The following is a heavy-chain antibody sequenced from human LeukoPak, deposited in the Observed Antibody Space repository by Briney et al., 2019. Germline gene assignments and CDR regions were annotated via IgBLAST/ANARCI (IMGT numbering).Heavy chain of an antibody. CDR3: ARGWLAETTVVTPYNY. Sequence: KISCKGSGYSFTSYWIGWVRQAPGQGLEWMGGIIPIFGTAHYAQKFQGRVTITADESTSTAYMELRSLRSEDTAVYYCARGWLAETTVVTPYNYWGQGTLVTVSS. V-gene: IGHV1-69*01. CDR2: IIPIFGTA. CDR1: GYSFTSYW. D-gene: IGHD4-23*01. J-gene: IGHJ4*02.